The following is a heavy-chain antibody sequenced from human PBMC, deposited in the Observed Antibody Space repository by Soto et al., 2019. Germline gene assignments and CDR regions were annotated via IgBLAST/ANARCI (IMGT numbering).Heavy chain of an antibody. V-gene: IGHV1-8*01. J-gene: IGHJ5*02. Sequence: ASVQVSCKATRYPFTSYDINWVRPATGKGLDCMGLINPNRGNKHNAQKLQGRVTKTMKRPLSTAYMELSSLRSEETAVCYCARRLRWGYWFDPWGQGTLVTVSS. CDR1: RYPFTSYD. CDR3: ARRLRWGYWFDP. D-gene: IGHD4-17*01. CDR2: INPNRGNK.